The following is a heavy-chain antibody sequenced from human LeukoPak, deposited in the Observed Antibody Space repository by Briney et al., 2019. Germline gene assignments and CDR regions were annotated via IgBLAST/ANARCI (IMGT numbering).Heavy chain of an antibody. CDR1: GFTFSSYW. V-gene: IGHV3-7*01. CDR2: IKQDGSEK. J-gene: IGHJ4*02. Sequence: PGGSLRLSCAASGFTFSSYWMSWVRQAPGKGLEWVANIKQDGSEKYYVDSVKGRFTISRDNAKNSLYLQMNSLRAEDTAVYYCAAQIAVAVFDYWGQGTLVTVSS. D-gene: IGHD6-19*01. CDR3: AAQIAVAVFDY.